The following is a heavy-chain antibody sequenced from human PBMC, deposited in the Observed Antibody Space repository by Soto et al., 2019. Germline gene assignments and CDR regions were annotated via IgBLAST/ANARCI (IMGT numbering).Heavy chain of an antibody. J-gene: IGHJ5*02. CDR3: ARKRRNNWFDH. D-gene: IGHD1-1*01. V-gene: IGHV3-11*06. CDR1: GFTFSDYY. Sequence: GGSLRLSCAASGFTFSDYYMSWIRQAPGKGLEWVSYISSSSSYTNYADSVKGRFTISRDNAKNSLYLQMNSLRAEDTAVYYCARKRRNNWFDHWGQGTLVTVSS. CDR2: ISSSSSYT.